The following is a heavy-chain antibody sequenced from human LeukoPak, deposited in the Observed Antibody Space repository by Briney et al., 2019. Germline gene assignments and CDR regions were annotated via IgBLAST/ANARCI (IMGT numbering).Heavy chain of an antibody. D-gene: IGHD2-15*01. CDR1: GFTFSNSA. CDR2: ISNNGGYT. Sequence: GGSLRLSCAASGFTFSNSAMSWVRQAPGKGLEWVSAISNNGGYTYYADSVQGRFTISRDNSKSTLCLQMNSLRAEDTAVYYCAKQLGYCSDGSCYFPYWGQGTLVTVSS. V-gene: IGHV3-23*01. J-gene: IGHJ4*02. CDR3: AKQLGYCSDGSCYFPY.